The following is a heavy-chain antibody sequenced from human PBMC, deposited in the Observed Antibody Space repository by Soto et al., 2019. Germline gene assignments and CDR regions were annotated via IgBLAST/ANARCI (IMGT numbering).Heavy chain of an antibody. V-gene: IGHV6-1*01. CDR1: GDSVSSNSAA. CDR3: SRDIPLAAAGSWFDP. Sequence: SQTLSLTCAISGDSVSSNSAAWNWIRQSPSRDLEWPGRTYYRSKWYNDYAVSVKSRITINPVTSKNQFSLQLNSVTPEVTAVYYCSRDIPLAAAGSWFDPWGQGTLVTVSS. D-gene: IGHD6-13*01. J-gene: IGHJ5*02. CDR2: TYYRSKWYN.